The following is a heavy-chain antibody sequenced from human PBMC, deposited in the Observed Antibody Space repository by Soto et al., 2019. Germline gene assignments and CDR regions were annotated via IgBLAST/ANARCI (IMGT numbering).Heavy chain of an antibody. J-gene: IGHJ4*02. Sequence: ASVKVSCKASGYTFTGYQMHWVRQATGQGLEWMGWINPNSGGTNYAQKFQGRVTMTRDTSITTAYMELNRLTSDDTAVYYCARGRDIVSPGSWGQGTLVTVSS. CDR3: ARGRDIVSPGS. V-gene: IGHV1-2*02. CDR2: INPNSGGT. CDR1: GYTFTGYQ. D-gene: IGHD2-15*01.